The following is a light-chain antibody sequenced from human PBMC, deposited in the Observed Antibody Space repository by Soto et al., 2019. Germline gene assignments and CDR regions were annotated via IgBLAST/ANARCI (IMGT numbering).Light chain of an antibody. V-gene: IGKV1-5*03. CDR1: QSISTW. J-gene: IGKJ4*01. Sequence: DIQMTQSPSTLSASVGDRVTITCRASQSISTWLAWYQQKPGKAPKLLIYKASSVESGVPSRFSGRASGTEFPLTSSSLQPDDLATYHCQQYNSSPLTFGGGTKVEIK. CDR3: QQYNSSPLT. CDR2: KAS.